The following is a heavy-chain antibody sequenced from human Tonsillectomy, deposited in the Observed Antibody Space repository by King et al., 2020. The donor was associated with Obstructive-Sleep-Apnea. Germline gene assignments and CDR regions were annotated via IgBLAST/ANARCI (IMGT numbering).Heavy chain of an antibody. CDR3: ARVKFEDSSGYYYFDY. J-gene: IGHJ4*02. CDR1: GGSISSYY. Sequence: VQLQESGPGLVKPSETLSLTCTVSGGSISSYYWSWIRQPPGRGLEWIGYIYYSGSTNYNPSLKSRVTISVDTSKNQVSLKLSSVTAADTAVYYCARVKFEDSSGYYYFDYWGQGTLVTVSS. D-gene: IGHD3-22*01. V-gene: IGHV4-59*01. CDR2: IYYSGST.